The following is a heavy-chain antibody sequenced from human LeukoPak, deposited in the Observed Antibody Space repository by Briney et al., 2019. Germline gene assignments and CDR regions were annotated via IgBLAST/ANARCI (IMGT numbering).Heavy chain of an antibody. CDR1: GGTFSSYA. CDR3: ARREQWLVGDDY. V-gene: IGHV1-69*06. J-gene: IGHJ4*02. D-gene: IGHD6-19*01. CDR2: IIPIFGTA. Sequence: ASVKVPCKASGGTFSSYAISWVRQAPGQGLEWMGGIIPIFGTANYAQKFQGRVTITADKSTSTAYMELSSLRSDDTAVYYCARREQWLVGDDYWGQGTLVTVSS.